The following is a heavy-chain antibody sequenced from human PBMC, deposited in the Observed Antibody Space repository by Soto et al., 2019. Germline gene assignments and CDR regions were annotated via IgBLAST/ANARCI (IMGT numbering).Heavy chain of an antibody. V-gene: IGHV1-2*02. D-gene: IGHD3-3*01. CDR2: INAATGAA. J-gene: IGHJ3*02. CDR1: GYPVTAYY. Sequence: QLHLVQSGAVVKKPGASVTVSCSASGYPVTAYYMHWVRQAPGRGLEWMGGINAATGAAKYTQTFQDRATMPTDTSTSTVFMELSGLTVEDTAVFYWARGGGVGVAGSAAFDMWGQGTLVTVSS. CDR3: ARGGGVGVAGSAAFDM.